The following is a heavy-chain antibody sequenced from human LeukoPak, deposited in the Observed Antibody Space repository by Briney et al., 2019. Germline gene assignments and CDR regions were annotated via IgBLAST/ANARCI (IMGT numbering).Heavy chain of an antibody. CDR3: ARRLDYYGSGSYYNRPKDYYYYYMDV. D-gene: IGHD3-10*01. J-gene: IGHJ6*03. Sequence: GASVKVSCKASGYTFTSYGISWVRQAPGQGLEWMGWISAYNGNTNNAQKLQGRVTMTTDTSTSTAYMELRSLRSDDTAVYYCARRLDYYGSGSYYNRPKDYYYYYMDVWGKGTTVTVSS. CDR1: GYTFTSYG. CDR2: ISAYNGNT. V-gene: IGHV1-18*01.